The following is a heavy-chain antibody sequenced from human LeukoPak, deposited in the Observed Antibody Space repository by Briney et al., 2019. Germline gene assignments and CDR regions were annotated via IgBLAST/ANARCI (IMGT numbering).Heavy chain of an antibody. CDR2: INHSGST. D-gene: IGHD4-17*01. J-gene: IGHJ4*02. CDR1: GGSLSGYY. Sequence: SETLSLTCAVSGGSLSGYYWTWIRQPPGKGLEWIGEINHSGSTNYNPSLKSRVTISVDTSRKQFFLRLSSVTAADTAMYYCARDSVTDYGNKNFDYWGQGTLVTVSS. V-gene: IGHV4-34*01. CDR3: ARDSVTDYGNKNFDY.